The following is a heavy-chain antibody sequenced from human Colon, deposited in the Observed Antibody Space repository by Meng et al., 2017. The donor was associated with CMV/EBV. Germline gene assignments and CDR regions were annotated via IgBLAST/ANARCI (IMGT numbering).Heavy chain of an antibody. CDR2: IYATGTT. D-gene: IGHD6-6*01. J-gene: IGHJ4*02. CDR1: GGSISNYY. Sequence: QVHLQESGPGLLKPSETLSLTCSVSGGSISNYYWNWIRQPAGKGLQWIGRIYATGTTNYNPSVKSRVTMSVDTSNNQFSLKLTSVTAADTAVYYCAREAAGRPLYYFDYWGPGIQVTVSS. V-gene: IGHV4-4*07. CDR3: AREAAGRPLYYFDY.